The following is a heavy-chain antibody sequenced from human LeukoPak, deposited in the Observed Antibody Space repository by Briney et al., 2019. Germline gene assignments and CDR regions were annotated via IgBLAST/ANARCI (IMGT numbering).Heavy chain of an antibody. CDR2: IRDKAYGGTT. Sequence: GGSLRLSCTTSGITFSDSAMSWFRQGPGRGLEWIGLIRDKAYGGTTEYAASVKGRFTISREDSKGIAYLEMNSLETEDTAVYYCARGPHIVVVPAAIHMDVWGKGTTVTVSS. J-gene: IGHJ6*03. D-gene: IGHD2-2*01. CDR1: GITFSDSA. V-gene: IGHV3-49*03. CDR3: ARGPHIVVVPAAIHMDV.